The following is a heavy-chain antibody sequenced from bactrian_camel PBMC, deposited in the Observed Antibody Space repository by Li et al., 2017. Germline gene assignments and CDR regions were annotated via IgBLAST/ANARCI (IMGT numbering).Heavy chain of an antibody. CDR1: GITFSNHD. Sequence: VQLVESGGGLVQPGGSLRLSCTVSGITFSNHDMSWIRQVPGKEVEWVAGITSLPSLFRTTSYADSVKGRFTISKDNAKNTLYLQMNSLKPEDTAVYYCTFDVVGTRGYCLGMDRSHHKYWGQGTQVTVS. V-gene: IGHV3S31*01. CDR3: TFDVVGTRGYCLGMDRSHHKY. CDR2: ITSLPSLFRTT. D-gene: IGHD3*01. J-gene: IGHJ4*01.